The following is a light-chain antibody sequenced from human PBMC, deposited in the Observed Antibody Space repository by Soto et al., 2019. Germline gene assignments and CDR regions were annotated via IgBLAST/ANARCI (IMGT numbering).Light chain of an antibody. CDR2: DVS. CDR1: SSDVGVYNS. Sequence: QPVLTQPASVSGSPGQSITISCTGTSSDVGVYNSVAWYQHNPGKAPKLMIYDVSNRPSGVSSRFSGSKSGNTASLSISGLQAEDEADYYCSSYTTSSTLVFGTGTKLTVL. J-gene: IGLJ1*01. CDR3: SSYTTSSTLV. V-gene: IGLV2-14*01.